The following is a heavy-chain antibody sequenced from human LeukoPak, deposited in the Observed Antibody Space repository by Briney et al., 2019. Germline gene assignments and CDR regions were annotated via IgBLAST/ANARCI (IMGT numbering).Heavy chain of an antibody. CDR1: GGSFSGYY. CDR2: INHSGST. D-gene: IGHD2-15*01. Sequence: SETLSLTCAVYGGSFSGYYWSWIRQPPGKGLEWIGEINHSGSTNYNPSLKSRVTISVDTSKNQFSLKLSSVTPADTAVNYCARGTVVVKAFDIWGQGTKVTVSS. J-gene: IGHJ3*02. V-gene: IGHV4-34*01. CDR3: ARGTVVVKAFDI.